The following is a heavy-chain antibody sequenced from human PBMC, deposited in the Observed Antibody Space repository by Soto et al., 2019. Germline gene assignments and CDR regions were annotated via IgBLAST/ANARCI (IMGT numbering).Heavy chain of an antibody. J-gene: IGHJ6*01. Sequence: SETLSLTCTVSGGSISSYYWSWIRQPAGRGLEWIGRIYTSGSTNYNPSLKSRVTMSVDTSKNQFSLKLSSVSAADTAVYYCAGDCSSTSCHYYYYGMGVWGQGTTVTV. V-gene: IGHV4-4*07. CDR1: GGSISSYY. CDR3: AGDCSSTSCHYYYYGMGV. CDR2: IYTSGST. D-gene: IGHD2-2*01.